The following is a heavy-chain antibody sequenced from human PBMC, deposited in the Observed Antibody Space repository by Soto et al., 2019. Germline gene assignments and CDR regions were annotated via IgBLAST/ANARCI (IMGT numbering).Heavy chain of an antibody. Sequence: GESLKISCKGSGYSFTSYWISWVRQMPGKGLEWMGRIDPSDSYTNYSPSFQGHVTISADKSISTAYLQWSSLKASDTAMYYCAREESRYYYDSSGANYYYGMDVWGQGTTVTVSS. CDR3: AREESRYYYDSSGANYYYGMDV. J-gene: IGHJ6*02. D-gene: IGHD3-22*01. CDR2: IDPSDSYT. CDR1: GYSFTSYW. V-gene: IGHV5-10-1*01.